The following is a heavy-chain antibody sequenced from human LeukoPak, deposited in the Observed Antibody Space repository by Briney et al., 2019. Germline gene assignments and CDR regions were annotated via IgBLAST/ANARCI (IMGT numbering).Heavy chain of an antibody. D-gene: IGHD5-24*01. CDR1: GGSISSSSYY. J-gene: IGHJ4*02. V-gene: IGHV4-39*07. Sequence: PSETLSLTCTVSGGSISSSSYYWGWIRQPPGKGLEWIGTIYYSGSTYYNPSLKSRVTISVDTSKNQFSLKLSSVTAADTAVYYCARGEMATITDYWGQGTLVTVSS. CDR3: ARGEMATITDY. CDR2: IYYSGST.